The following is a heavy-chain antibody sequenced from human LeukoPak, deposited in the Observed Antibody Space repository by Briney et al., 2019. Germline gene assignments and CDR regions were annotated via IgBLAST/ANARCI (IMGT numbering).Heavy chain of an antibody. D-gene: IGHD4-23*01. Sequence: GGSLRLSCAASGFTFQYYWMAWVRQAPGMGLEWVAHIKEDGTQKFYVDSVRGRFTISKDDARNALYLQMNSLRDEDTAIYYCVRGGWELDYWGQGTLVSVSS. J-gene: IGHJ4*02. CDR1: GFTFQYYW. V-gene: IGHV3-7*01. CDR3: VRGGWELDY. CDR2: IKEDGTQK.